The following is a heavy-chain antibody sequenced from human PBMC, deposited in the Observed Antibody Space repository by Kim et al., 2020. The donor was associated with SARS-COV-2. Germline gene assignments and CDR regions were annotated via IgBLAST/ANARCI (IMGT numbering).Heavy chain of an antibody. CDR2: IFYRGGA. Sequence: SETLSLTCTVSGTSVTSGGYYWSWIRQHPRRGLEWIGYIFYRGGAYYNPSLKSRATMSVDTSKNQFSLKLTSVTAADTAIYYCARAHDFGDYVDYWGQGTLVTVSS. D-gene: IGHD4-17*01. J-gene: IGHJ4*02. V-gene: IGHV4-31*03. CDR1: GTSVTSGGYY. CDR3: ARAHDFGDYVDY.